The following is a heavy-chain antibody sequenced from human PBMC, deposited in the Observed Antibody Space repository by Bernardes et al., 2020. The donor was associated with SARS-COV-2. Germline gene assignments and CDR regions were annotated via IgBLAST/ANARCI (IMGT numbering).Heavy chain of an antibody. Sequence: GESLKISCKASGYKFSDYWIGWVRQKPGKGLEWMGFFYPEDSRTTYSPSFQGQVIISGDKSLNTAYLELPSLKTSDTAVYFCARQGWNYRNWFEFWGRGTLVTVSS. CDR3: ARQGWNYRNWFEF. CDR2: FYPEDSRT. D-gene: IGHD1-7*01. V-gene: IGHV5-51*01. J-gene: IGHJ5*01. CDR1: GYKFSDYW.